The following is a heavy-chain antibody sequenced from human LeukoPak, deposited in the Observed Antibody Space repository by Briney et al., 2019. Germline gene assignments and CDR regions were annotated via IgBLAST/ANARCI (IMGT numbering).Heavy chain of an antibody. CDR1: GVSVSSNTAA. V-gene: IGHV6-1*01. CDR2: TYYRSKWYN. D-gene: IGHD1-26*01. Sequence: SQTLSLTCAISGVSVSSNTAAWNWLRQSPSRGLEWLGSTYYRSKWYNDYAVSVKSRITINPDTSKNQFSLQLNSVTPEDTAVYYCARVLDVGPTYFDYWGQGTLVTVSS. J-gene: IGHJ4*02. CDR3: ARVLDVGPTYFDY.